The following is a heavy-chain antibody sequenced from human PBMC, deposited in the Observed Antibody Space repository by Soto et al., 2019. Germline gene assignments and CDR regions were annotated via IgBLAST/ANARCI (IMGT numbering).Heavy chain of an antibody. Sequence: QLQLQGSGPGLVKPSETLSLTCNVSGGSINRSSNYWGWIRQPPGRGLEWIGNIYYSGTTDYNPSLKSRATMSVDTSKNVFSLKLSSVAAADAAVYYCARQKYYFNHMDVWDKGTTVTVSS. V-gene: IGHV4-39*01. CDR1: GGSINRSSNY. CDR2: IYYSGTT. J-gene: IGHJ6*03. CDR3: ARQKYYFNHMDV.